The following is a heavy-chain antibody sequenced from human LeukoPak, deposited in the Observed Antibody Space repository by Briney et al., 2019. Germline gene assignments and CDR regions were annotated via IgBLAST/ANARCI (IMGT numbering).Heavy chain of an antibody. J-gene: IGHJ4*02. V-gene: IGHV3-53*01. Sequence: PGGSLRLSCAASGFTVSSNYMSWVRQAPGKGLEWLSSLDSRGSGTYYADSVKGRFTISRDNSKNTLYLLINSLRAEDTALYFCAKGTKAYTSSWYFWGQGTLVTVSS. CDR1: GFTVSSNY. CDR3: AKGTKAYTSSWYF. D-gene: IGHD6-13*01. CDR2: LDSRGSGT.